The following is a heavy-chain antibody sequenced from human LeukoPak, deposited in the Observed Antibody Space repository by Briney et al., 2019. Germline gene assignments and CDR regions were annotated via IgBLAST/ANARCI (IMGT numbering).Heavy chain of an antibody. J-gene: IGHJ4*02. CDR1: GFTFSSYG. Sequence: PGGSLRLSCAASGFTFSSYGMHWVRQAPGKWLEWVAVIWYDGSNKYYADSVKGRFTISRDNSKNTLYLQMNSLRAEDTAVYYCAREGVGDIVVVPAARAYFDYWGQGTLVTVSS. CDR3: AREGVGDIVVVPAARAYFDY. V-gene: IGHV3-33*01. D-gene: IGHD2-2*01. CDR2: IWYDGSNK.